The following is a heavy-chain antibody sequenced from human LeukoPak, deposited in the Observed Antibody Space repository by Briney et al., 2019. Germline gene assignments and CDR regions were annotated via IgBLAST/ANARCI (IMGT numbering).Heavy chain of an antibody. CDR3: AREGAYCGGDCYDAFDI. D-gene: IGHD2-21*02. J-gene: IGHJ3*02. V-gene: IGHV3-21*01. Sequence: GGSLRLSCAASGFTFSSYSMNWVRQAPGKGLEWVTSISSSSSYMYYADSVKGRFTIFRDNAKNSLYLQMNSLRAEDTAVYYCAREGAYCGGDCYDAFDIWVQGTMVTVSS. CDR1: GFTFSSYS. CDR2: ISSSSSYM.